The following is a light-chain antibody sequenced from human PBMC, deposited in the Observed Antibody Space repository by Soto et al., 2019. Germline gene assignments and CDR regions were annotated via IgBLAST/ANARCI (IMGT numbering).Light chain of an antibody. CDR1: QSVTSNY. Sequence: TQSPGTLSLSPGERATLSCGASQSVTSNYLAWYQQKPGQAPRLLIFGASIRVTGIPDRFIGSGSGTDFTLTISRLEPEDFAVYYCQHYVTSLTTFGQGTKVDIK. CDR2: GAS. J-gene: IGKJ1*01. V-gene: IGKV3-20*01. CDR3: QHYVTSLTT.